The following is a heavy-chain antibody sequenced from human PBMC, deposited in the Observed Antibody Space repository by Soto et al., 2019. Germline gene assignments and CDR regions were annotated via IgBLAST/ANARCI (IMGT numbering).Heavy chain of an antibody. CDR1: GGTFSSYT. V-gene: IGHV1-69*04. J-gene: IGHJ3*02. Sequence: SVKVSCKASGGTFSSYTISWVRQAPGQGLEWMGRIIPILGIANYAQKFHGRVTITADKSTSTAYMELSSLRSEDTAVYYCARDTNDIVVVPAAIRPTDAFDIWGQGTMFTVSS. CDR3: ARDTNDIVVVPAAIRPTDAFDI. D-gene: IGHD2-2*01. CDR2: IIPILGIA.